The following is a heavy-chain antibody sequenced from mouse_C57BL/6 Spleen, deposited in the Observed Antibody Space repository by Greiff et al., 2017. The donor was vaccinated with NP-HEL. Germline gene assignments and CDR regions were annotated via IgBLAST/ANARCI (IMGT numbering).Heavy chain of an antibody. Sequence: QVQLQQSGAELVRPGSSVKLSCKASGYTFTSDWMHWVKQRPIQGLEWIGNIDPSDSENHYNQKFKDKATLTVDKSSSTASMQLSSLTSEDSAVYYCARSEGARDYWGHGTSVTISS. CDR1: GYTFTSDW. CDR3: ARSEGARDY. CDR2: IDPSDSEN. J-gene: IGHJ4*01. V-gene: IGHV1-52*01.